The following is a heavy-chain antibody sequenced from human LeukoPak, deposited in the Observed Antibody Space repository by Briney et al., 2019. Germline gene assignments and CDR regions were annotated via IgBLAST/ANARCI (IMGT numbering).Heavy chain of an antibody. D-gene: IGHD3-22*01. Sequence: GASVKVSCKASGGTFSSYAISWVRQAPGQGLEWMGRIIPILGIANYAQKFQGRVTITADKSTSTAYMELSSLRSEDTAVYYCARESGVTMIVVVNHFDYWGQGTLVTVSS. J-gene: IGHJ4*02. CDR2: IIPILGIA. CDR3: ARESGVTMIVVVNHFDY. V-gene: IGHV1-69*04. CDR1: GGTFSSYA.